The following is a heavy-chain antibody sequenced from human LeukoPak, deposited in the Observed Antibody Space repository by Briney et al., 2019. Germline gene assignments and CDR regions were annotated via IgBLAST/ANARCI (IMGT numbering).Heavy chain of an antibody. CDR2: ISHDVKTT. Sequence: GGSLRLSCVASGFSFSDSVIHWVRQAPGKGLEWVAVISHDVKTTYYADSAKGRFTISRDNAKNSLYLQMNSLRAEDTAVYYCARGYYDSSGYFVYWGQGTLVTVSS. J-gene: IGHJ4*02. D-gene: IGHD3-22*01. CDR1: GFSFSDSV. CDR3: ARGYYDSSGYFVY. V-gene: IGHV3-30*04.